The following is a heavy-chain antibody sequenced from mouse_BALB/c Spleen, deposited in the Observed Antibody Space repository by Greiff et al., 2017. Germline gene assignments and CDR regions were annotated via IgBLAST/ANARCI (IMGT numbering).Heavy chain of an antibody. Sequence: EVQLQQSGPELVKPGASVKIPCKASGYTFTDYNMDWVKQSHGKSLEWIGDINPNNGGTIYTQKFKGKATLTVDKSSSTAYMELRSLTSEDTAVYYCARRNDYGAWFAYWGQGTLVTVSA. CDR1: GYTFTDYN. CDR3: ARRNDYGAWFAY. V-gene: IGHV1-18*01. D-gene: IGHD2-4*01. J-gene: IGHJ3*01. CDR2: INPNNGGT.